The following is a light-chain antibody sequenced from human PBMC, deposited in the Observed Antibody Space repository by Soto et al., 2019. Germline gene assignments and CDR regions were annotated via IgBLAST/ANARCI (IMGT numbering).Light chain of an antibody. V-gene: IGKV3-15*01. CDR2: GAF. Sequence: ILMTNPPATLSWSPGERAPLSCRASQSVSRNLAWYQQKPGQAPSLLIYGAFTRATGIPARFSGTGSGTEFTLTISSLQSEDFALYYCQQYNDWPLTFGQGTKVEI. CDR3: QQYNDWPLT. CDR1: QSVSRN. J-gene: IGKJ1*01.